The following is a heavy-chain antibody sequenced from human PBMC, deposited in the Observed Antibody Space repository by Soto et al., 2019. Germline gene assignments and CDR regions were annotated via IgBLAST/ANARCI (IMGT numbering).Heavy chain of an antibody. D-gene: IGHD3-22*01. V-gene: IGHV1-24*01. CDR3: ATESYYDSSGYSLFDY. CDR1: GYTLTELS. Sequence: VASVKVSCKVSGYTLTELSMHWVRQAPGKGLEWMGGFDPEDGETIYAQKFQGRVTMTEDTSTDTAYMELSSLRSEDTAVYYCATESYYDSSGYSLFDYWGQGTLVTVSS. CDR2: FDPEDGET. J-gene: IGHJ4*02.